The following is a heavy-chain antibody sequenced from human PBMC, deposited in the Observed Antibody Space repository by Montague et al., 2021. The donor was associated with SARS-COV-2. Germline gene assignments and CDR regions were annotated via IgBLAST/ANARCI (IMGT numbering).Heavy chain of an antibody. CDR3: ARRGVVVIPAVVEYYYGMDV. V-gene: IGHV4-59*01. Sequence: SETLSLTCTVSGGSISSYSWNWIRQSPGKGLEWIWYINYSGSANYNPSLQSRVTISVDTSKNQLSLNLSSVTSADTAVYYCARRGVVVIPAVVEYYYGMDVWGQGTTVTVSS. CDR2: INYSGSA. CDR1: GGSISSYS. J-gene: IGHJ6*02. D-gene: IGHD2-2*01.